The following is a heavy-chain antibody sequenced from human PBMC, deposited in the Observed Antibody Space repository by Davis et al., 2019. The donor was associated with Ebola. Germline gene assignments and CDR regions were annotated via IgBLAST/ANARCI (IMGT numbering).Heavy chain of an antibody. Sequence: SVKVSCKASGFTFTSSAVQWVRQARGQRLEWIGWIVVGSGNTNYAQKFQERVTITRDMSTSTAYMELSSLRSEDTAVYYCAADRDLRWELPADYWGQGTLVTVSS. V-gene: IGHV1-58*01. J-gene: IGHJ4*02. CDR3: AADRDLRWELPADY. D-gene: IGHD1-26*01. CDR2: IVVGSGNT. CDR1: GFTFTSSA.